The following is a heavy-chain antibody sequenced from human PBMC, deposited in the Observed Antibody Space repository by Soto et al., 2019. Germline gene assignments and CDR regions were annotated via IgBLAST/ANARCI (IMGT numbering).Heavy chain of an antibody. V-gene: IGHV4-39*01. CDR1: GGSISSSSYY. J-gene: IGHJ6*03. CDR3: ARHVSGHYGPKVGYYYYMDV. D-gene: IGHD3-10*01. Sequence: SETLSLTCTVSGGSISSSSYYWGWIRQPPGKGLEWIGSIYYSGSTYYNPSLKSRVTISVDTSKNQFSLKLSSVTAADTAVYYCARHVSGHYGPKVGYYYYMDVWGKGTTVTVSS. CDR2: IYYSGST.